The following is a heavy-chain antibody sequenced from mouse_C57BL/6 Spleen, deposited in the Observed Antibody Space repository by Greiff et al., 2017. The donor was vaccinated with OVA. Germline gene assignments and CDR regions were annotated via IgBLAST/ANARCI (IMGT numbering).Heavy chain of an antibody. Sequence: EVQGVESGGDLVKPGGSLKLSCAASGFTFSSYGMSWVRQTPDKRLEWVATISSGGSYTYYPDSVKGRFTISRDNAKNTLYLQMSSLKSEDTAMYYCARHKNRWDYWGQGTTLTVSS. CDR3: ARHKNRWDY. CDR1: GFTFSSYG. J-gene: IGHJ2*01. CDR2: ISSGGSYT. V-gene: IGHV5-6*01. D-gene: IGHD1-1*02.